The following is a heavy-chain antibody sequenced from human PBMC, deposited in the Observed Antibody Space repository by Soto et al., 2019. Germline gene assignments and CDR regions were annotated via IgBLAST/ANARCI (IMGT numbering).Heavy chain of an antibody. CDR1: GGTFSSYA. J-gene: IGHJ4*02. CDR2: IIPILDIV. CDR3: ATDLKDYTFDY. D-gene: IGHD2-2*02. Sequence: ASVKVSCKASGGTFSSYAISWVRQAPGQGLEWMGRIIPILDIVKYAQKFQGRVTFTADKSTNTAYMELSSLRSEDTAVYYCATDLKDYTFDYWGQGTLVTVSS. V-gene: IGHV1-69*04.